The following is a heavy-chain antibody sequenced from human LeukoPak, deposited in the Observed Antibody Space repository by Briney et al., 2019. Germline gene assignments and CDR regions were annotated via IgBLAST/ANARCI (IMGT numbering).Heavy chain of an antibody. Sequence: GGSLRLSCAASGFTFSSYGMHWVRQAPGKGLEWVAVISYDGSNKCYADSVKGRFTISRDNSKNTLYLQMNSLRAEDTAVYYCARVYSSSWYSGYLYMDVWGKGTTVTVSS. CDR1: GFTFSSYG. D-gene: IGHD6-13*01. V-gene: IGHV3-30*03. CDR2: ISYDGSNK. CDR3: ARVYSSSWYSGYLYMDV. J-gene: IGHJ6*03.